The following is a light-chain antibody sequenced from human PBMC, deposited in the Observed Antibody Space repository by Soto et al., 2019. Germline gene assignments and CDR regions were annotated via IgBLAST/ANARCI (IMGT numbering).Light chain of an antibody. CDR2: GAS. J-gene: IGKJ4*01. V-gene: IGKV3-20*01. CDR3: QQYGNSRLT. Sequence: EIVLTQSPDTLSLSSGERGTLSCRASQSVNSRYLAWYQQKPGQTPRLLIYGASSRATGIPDRFSGSGSGADFTLTISRLEPEDFAVYYCQQYGNSRLTFGGGTKVEIK. CDR1: QSVNSRY.